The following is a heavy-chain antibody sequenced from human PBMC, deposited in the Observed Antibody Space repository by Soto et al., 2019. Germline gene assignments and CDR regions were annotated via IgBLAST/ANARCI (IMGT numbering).Heavy chain of an antibody. CDR2: IKQDGSEK. Sequence: GGSLRLSCAASGFTFSSYWMSWVRQAPGKGLEWVANIKQDGSEKYYVDSVKGRFTISRDNAKNSLYLQMNSLRAEDTAVYYCAGTSRFSPGVDAFDIWGQGTMVTVSS. CDR3: AGTSRFSPGVDAFDI. CDR1: GFTFSSYW. V-gene: IGHV3-7*05. D-gene: IGHD3-9*01. J-gene: IGHJ3*02.